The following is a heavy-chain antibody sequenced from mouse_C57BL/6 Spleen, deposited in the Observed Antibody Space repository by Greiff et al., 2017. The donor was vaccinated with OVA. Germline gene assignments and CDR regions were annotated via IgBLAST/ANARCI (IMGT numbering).Heavy chain of an antibody. D-gene: IGHD1-1*01. CDR2: IYPGDGDT. CDR1: GYAFSSSW. J-gene: IGHJ3*01. CDR3: ARSANYFH. Sequence: VQVVESGPELVKPGASVKISCKASGYAFSSSWMNWVKQRPGKGLEWIGRIYPGDGDTNYNGKFKGKATLTADKSSSTAYMQLSSLTSEDSAVYFCARSANYFHWGQGTLVTVSA. V-gene: IGHV1-82*01.